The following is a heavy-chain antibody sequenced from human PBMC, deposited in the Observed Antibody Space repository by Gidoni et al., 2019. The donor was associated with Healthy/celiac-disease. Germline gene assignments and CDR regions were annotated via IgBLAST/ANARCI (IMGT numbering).Heavy chain of an antibody. CDR2: IIPIFGTA. CDR3: ARDIYRYSGSYEKKDAFDI. Sequence: QVQLVQSGAEVKKPGSSVKVSCKASGGTFSSYAISWVRQAPGQVLEWMGGIIPIFGTANYAQKFQGRVTITADESTSTAYMELSSLRSEDTAVYYCARDIYRYSGSYEKKDAFDIWGQGTMVTVSS. CDR1: GGTFSSYA. V-gene: IGHV1-69*01. J-gene: IGHJ3*02. D-gene: IGHD1-26*01.